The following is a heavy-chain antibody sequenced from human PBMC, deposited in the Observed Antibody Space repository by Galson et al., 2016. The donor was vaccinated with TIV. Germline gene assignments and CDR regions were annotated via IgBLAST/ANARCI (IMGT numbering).Heavy chain of an antibody. CDR1: GFIFSSYW. CDR2: INQAGSVK. Sequence: SLRLSCAGSGFIFSSYWMAWVRQGPGKGLEWVANINQAGSVKNYVDSVKGRFTISRDNAKNSVNLQMNSLRAEDTAVYFCARAWAGSESYWGQGILVTVSS. CDR3: ARAWAGSESY. D-gene: IGHD3-10*01. V-gene: IGHV3-7*03. J-gene: IGHJ4*02.